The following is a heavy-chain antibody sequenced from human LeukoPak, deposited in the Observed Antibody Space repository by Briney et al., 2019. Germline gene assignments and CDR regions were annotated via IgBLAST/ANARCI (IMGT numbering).Heavy chain of an antibody. CDR1: GYTFTSYY. CDR3: ARDPRVVPAAPAYYFDY. Sequence: GASVKVSCKASGYTFTSYYMHCVRQAPGQGLEWMGIINPSGGSTSYAQKFQGRVTMTRDMSTSTVYMELSSLRSEDTAVYYCARDPRVVPAAPAYYFDYWGQGTLVTVSS. V-gene: IGHV1-46*01. J-gene: IGHJ4*02. CDR2: INPSGGST. D-gene: IGHD2-2*01.